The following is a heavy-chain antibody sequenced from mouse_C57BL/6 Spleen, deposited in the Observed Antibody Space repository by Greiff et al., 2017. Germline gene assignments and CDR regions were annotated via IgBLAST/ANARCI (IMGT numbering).Heavy chain of an antibody. J-gene: IGHJ1*03. CDR3: ARVGVAAGYFEV. Sequence: QVQLQQPGAELVRPGPSVKLSCKASGYTFTSYWMHWVKQRPGQGLEWIGVIDTSDSYTNYNQKFKGKATLTVDTSSSTAYMQLSSLTSEDSAVYYCARVGVAAGYFEVWGTGTTVTVSS. V-gene: IGHV1-59*01. D-gene: IGHD1-1*02. CDR1: GYTFTSYW. CDR2: IDTSDSYT.